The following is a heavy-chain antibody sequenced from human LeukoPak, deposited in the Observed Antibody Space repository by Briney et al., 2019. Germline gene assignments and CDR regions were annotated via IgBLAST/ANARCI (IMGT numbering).Heavy chain of an antibody. CDR1: GGSLSSYY. CDR3: AREELSLGFDY. J-gene: IGHJ4*02. V-gene: IGHV4-4*07. Sequence: SETLSLTCTVSGGSLSSYYWSWLRQPAGKGLEWIGRIYTSGSTNYNPSLKSRVTMSVDTTNNQFALKLSSVTAADTAVYYCAREELSLGFDYWGQGTLVTVSS. D-gene: IGHD3-16*01. CDR2: IYTSGST.